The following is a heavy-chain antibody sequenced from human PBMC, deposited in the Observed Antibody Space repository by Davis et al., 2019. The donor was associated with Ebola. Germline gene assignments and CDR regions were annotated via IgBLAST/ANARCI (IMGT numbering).Heavy chain of an antibody. CDR3: ARGGPTYCGGDCYSRWFDP. D-gene: IGHD2-21*02. J-gene: IGHJ5*02. CDR2: ISSSGSTI. CDR1: GFTFSSYS. Sequence: GESLKISCAASGFTFSSYSMNWIRQAPGKGLEWVSYISSSGSTIYYADSVKGRFTISRDNAKNSLYLQMNSLRAEDTAVYYCARGGPTYCGGDCYSRWFDPWGQGTLVTVSS. V-gene: IGHV3-48*04.